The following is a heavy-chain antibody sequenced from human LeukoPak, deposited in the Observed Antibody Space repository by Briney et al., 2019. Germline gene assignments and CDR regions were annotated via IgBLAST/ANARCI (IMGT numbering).Heavy chain of an antibody. Sequence: GGSLRLSCVASGLSVRGSYMSWVRQAPGKGLEWVSVIYSGDRTYYADSVKGRFTVSRDTSKNILYLQMNNPRADDTAMYYCTRDLTGTTWSENDYWGQGTLVTVSS. CDR2: IYSGDRT. V-gene: IGHV3-53*01. D-gene: IGHD6-13*01. CDR3: TRDLTGTTWSENDY. J-gene: IGHJ4*02. CDR1: GLSVRGSY.